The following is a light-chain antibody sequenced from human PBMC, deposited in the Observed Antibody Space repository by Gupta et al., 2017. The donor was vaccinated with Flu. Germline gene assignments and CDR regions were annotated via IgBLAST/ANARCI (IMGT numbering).Light chain of an antibody. CDR3: SSYAGSNNWV. CDR1: GSDVGGYNY. J-gene: IGLJ3*02. CDR2: EVS. Sequence: SVTISCTGTGSDVGGYNYVSWNQQHPGKAPKVMIFEVSKRPSGVPDRFSGSKSGNTASLTVSGLQAEDEADYYCSSYAGSNNWVFGGGTKVTVL. V-gene: IGLV2-8*01.